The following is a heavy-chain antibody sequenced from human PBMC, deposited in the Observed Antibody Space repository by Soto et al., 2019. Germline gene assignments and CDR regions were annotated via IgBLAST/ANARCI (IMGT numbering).Heavy chain of an antibody. Sequence: QVQLVESGGGVVQPGGSLRLSCTVSGFTFNTYGMHWVRQAPGKGLEWVAIIWYDGSNKYYADSVKGRLTISRDNSKSTMYLQLNSLRAEDTAIYSCARADCTGHYCYSWPINSGLDVWGQGTTVTVSS. D-gene: IGHD2-8*02. CDR1: GFTFNTYG. J-gene: IGHJ6*02. V-gene: IGHV3-33*01. CDR3: ARADCTGHYCYSWPINSGLDV. CDR2: IWYDGSNK.